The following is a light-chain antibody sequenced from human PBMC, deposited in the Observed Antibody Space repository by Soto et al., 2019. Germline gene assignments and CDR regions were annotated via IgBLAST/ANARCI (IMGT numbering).Light chain of an antibody. CDR2: AES. V-gene: IGKV1-39*01. CDR1: QSISNY. J-gene: IGKJ2*01. CDR3: QQSYSTPYT. Sequence: DIPMTQSPSSLSASVGDRVTITCRASQSISNYLNWYQQKPGKAPKLLIYAESNLQSGVPSRFSGSGFGTDFTLTISSLQPEDCATYYCQQSYSTPYTFGQGTKLEI.